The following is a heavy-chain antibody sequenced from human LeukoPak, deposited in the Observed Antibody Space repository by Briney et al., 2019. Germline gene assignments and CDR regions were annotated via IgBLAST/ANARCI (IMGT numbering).Heavy chain of an antibody. CDR2: ISGSSSYL. CDR3: ARGEVTGDL. CDR1: GFTFSSYS. V-gene: IGHV3-21*01. D-gene: IGHD5-18*01. Sequence: NPGGSLRLSCAASGFTFSSYSMNWVRQAPGKGLEWVSSISGSSSYLYYADSVGGRFTISRDNAKNSLYLQMNSLRAEDTAVYYCARGEVTGDLWGQGTMVTVSS. J-gene: IGHJ3*01.